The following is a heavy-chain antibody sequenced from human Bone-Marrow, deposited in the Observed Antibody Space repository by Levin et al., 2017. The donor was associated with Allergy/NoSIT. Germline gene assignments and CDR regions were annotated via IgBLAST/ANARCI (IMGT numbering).Heavy chain of an antibody. Sequence: LSLTCAASGFTFSSYAMHWVRQAPGKGLEWVAVISYDGSNKYYADSVKGRFTISRDNSKNTLYLQMNSLRAEDTAVYYCARDAQVTTAGGVFDYWGQGTLVTVSS. CDR1: GFTFSSYA. D-gene: IGHD4-17*01. CDR3: ARDAQVTTAGGVFDY. J-gene: IGHJ4*02. V-gene: IGHV3-30*04. CDR2: ISYDGSNK.